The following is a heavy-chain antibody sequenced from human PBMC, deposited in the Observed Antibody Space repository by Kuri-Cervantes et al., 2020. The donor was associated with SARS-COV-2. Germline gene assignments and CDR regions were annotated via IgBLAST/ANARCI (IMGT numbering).Heavy chain of an antibody. CDR2: INYDGRNT. J-gene: IGHJ6*02. D-gene: IGHD5-12*01. CDR3: AKEYVAITLYYYGIDV. Sequence: GESLKISCASSGFTFSGYAMHWVRQAPGKGLGWVAIINYDGRNTYYSEPVKGRFTISRDNSKNTLYLQRNSLRADDTAVYYCAKEYVAITLYYYGIDVWGQGTTVTVSS. V-gene: IGHV3-30*01. CDR1: GFTFSGYA.